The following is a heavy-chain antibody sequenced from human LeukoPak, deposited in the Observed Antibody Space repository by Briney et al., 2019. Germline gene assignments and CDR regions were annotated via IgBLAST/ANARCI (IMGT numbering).Heavy chain of an antibody. CDR1: GFTFSSYG. V-gene: IGHV3-33*01. J-gene: IGHJ4*02. Sequence: GGSLILSCAASGFTFSSYGMHWVRQAPGKGLEWVAVIWYDGSNKYYADSVKGRFTISRDNSKNTLYLQMNSLRAEDTAVFYCARERGYSSRTFDYWGQGTLVTVSS. CDR2: IWYDGSNK. CDR3: ARERGYSSRTFDY. D-gene: IGHD6-13*01.